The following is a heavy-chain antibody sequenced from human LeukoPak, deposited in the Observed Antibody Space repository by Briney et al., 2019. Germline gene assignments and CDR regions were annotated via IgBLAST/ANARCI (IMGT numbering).Heavy chain of an antibody. CDR3: ARGGWLLGPDY. J-gene: IGHJ4*02. D-gene: IGHD5-12*01. Sequence: SETLSLTCTVSGGSINNYYWSWIRQPPGKQLEWIGYIYFSGSTNYNPSLKSRVTISLDPSKKQFSLRLTSVTAADTAVYYCARGGWLLGPDYWGQGTLVTVSS. V-gene: IGHV4-59*01. CDR1: GGSINNYY. CDR2: IYFSGST.